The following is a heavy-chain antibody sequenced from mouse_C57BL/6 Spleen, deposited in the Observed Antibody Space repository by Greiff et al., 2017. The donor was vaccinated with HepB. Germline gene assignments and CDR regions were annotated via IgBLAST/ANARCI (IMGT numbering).Heavy chain of an antibody. V-gene: IGHV1-82*01. CDR1: GYAFSSSW. Sequence: QVQLQQSGPELVKPGASVKISCKASGYAFSSSWMNWVKQRPGKGLEWIGRIYPGDGDTNYNGKFKGKATLTADKPSSTAYMQLSSLTSEDSAVYFCAPKFYNYWGQGTTLTVSS. CDR2: IYPGDGDT. D-gene: IGHD2-12*01. CDR3: APKFYNY. J-gene: IGHJ2*01.